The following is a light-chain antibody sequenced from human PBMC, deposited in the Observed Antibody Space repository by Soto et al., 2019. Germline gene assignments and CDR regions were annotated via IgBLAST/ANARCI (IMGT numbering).Light chain of an antibody. J-gene: IGKJ4*01. V-gene: IGKV3-11*01. CDR1: QSVSSY. CDR2: DAS. Sequence: EIVLTQSPATLSLSPGERATLSCRASQSVSSYLAWYQQKPGQAPRLLIYDASHRATGIPARFSGSGSGTDIALTISSLESEDFAVYYGQQRSNWSSIFGRGTKVDIK. CDR3: QQRSNWSSI.